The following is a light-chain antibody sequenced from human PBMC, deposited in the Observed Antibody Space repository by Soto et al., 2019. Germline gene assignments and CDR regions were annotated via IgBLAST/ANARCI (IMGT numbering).Light chain of an antibody. V-gene: IGKV1-5*03. J-gene: IGKJ1*01. Sequence: DIQMTQSPSTLSASVGDRVTITCRASQSISNWLAWYQQKPGKAPKLLIYKASYLEGGVPSRFSGSGSGTEFKLAISSLQPDDFAIYYCQQYDTSSRTFGQGPKVAI. CDR2: KAS. CDR1: QSISNW. CDR3: QQYDTSSRT.